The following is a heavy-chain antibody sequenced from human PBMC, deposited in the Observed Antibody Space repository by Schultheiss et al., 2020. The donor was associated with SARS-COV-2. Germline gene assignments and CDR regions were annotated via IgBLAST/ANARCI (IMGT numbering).Heavy chain of an antibody. Sequence: GGSLRLSCAASGFTFSSYAMSWVRQAPGKGLEWVANIKQDGSEKYYVDSVKGRFTISRDNAKNSLYLQMNSLRAEDTAVYYCARSPSSSPKTYYYMDVWGKGTTVTVSS. CDR3: ARSPSSSPKTYYYMDV. J-gene: IGHJ6*03. CDR2: IKQDGSEK. CDR1: GFTFSSYA. D-gene: IGHD6-6*01. V-gene: IGHV3-7*01.